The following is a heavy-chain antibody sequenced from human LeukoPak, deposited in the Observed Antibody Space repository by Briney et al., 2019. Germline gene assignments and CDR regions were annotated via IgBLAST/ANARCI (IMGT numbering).Heavy chain of an antibody. D-gene: IGHD5-18*01. V-gene: IGHV4-4*08. CDR2: VTYETT. CDR1: GDALSTYY. CDR3: ARDQRHSYGKYFDP. J-gene: IGHJ4*02. Sequence: SGTLSLTCSLSGDALSTYYWNWARQTPGKGLEWIGHVTYETTAYNPSLKSRVTISLDTSKNEFSLQLRSVTAADTAVYFCARDQRHSYGKYFDPWNQGILVSVSS.